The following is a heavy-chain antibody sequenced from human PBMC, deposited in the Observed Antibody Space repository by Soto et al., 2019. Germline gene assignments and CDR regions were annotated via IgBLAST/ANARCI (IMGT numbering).Heavy chain of an antibody. CDR3: AREMGLRYFDWLLYSTYYYYGMDV. CDR2: ISYDGSNK. CDR1: GFTFSSYG. V-gene: IGHV3-30*03. J-gene: IGHJ6*02. Sequence: LRLSCAASGFTFSSYGMHWVRQAPGKGLEWVAVISYDGSNKYYADSVKGRFTISRDNSKNTLYLQMNSLRSEDTAVYYCAREMGLRYFDWLLYSTYYYYGMDVWGQGTTVTVSS. D-gene: IGHD3-9*01.